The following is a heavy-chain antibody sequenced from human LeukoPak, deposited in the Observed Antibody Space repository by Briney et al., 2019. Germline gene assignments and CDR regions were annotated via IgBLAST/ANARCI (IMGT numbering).Heavy chain of an antibody. D-gene: IGHD3-10*01. CDR2: ISGDGAST. J-gene: IGHJ3*01. CDR1: GFTFSIHA. V-gene: IGHV3-23*01. Sequence: GGSLRLSCAASGFTFSIHAMTWVRQAPGKGLEWVSGISGDGASTHYAESLKGQFTISRDNSQNTLFLQMNSLRVEDTAIYYCARDSYASGRPLHTFDVWGQGTMVTVSS. CDR3: ARDSYASGRPLHTFDV.